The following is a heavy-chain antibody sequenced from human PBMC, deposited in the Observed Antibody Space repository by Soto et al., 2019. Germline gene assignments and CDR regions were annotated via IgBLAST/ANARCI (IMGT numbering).Heavy chain of an antibody. CDR1: GYSFPSYW. CDR3: ERRVEMTKIRYFFDY. Sequence: GESLKISCKGAGYSFPSYWIGWVRQKPGKGPEWLGIIYPGDSDVRYSPSFQGQVTISVDKSVNTAYLQWSSLKASDTAMYYCERRVEMTKIRYFFDYWGQGTLVTVS. CDR2: IYPGDSDV. J-gene: IGHJ4*01. V-gene: IGHV5-51*01. D-gene: IGHD4-17*01.